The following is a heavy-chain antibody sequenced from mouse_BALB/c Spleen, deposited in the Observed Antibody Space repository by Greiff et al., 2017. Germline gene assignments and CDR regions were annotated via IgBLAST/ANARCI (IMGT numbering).Heavy chain of an antibody. D-gene: IGHD4-1*01. CDR2: ISSGSSTI. Sequence: EVKLVESGGGLVQPGGSRKLSCAASGFTFSSFGMHWVRQAPEKGLEWVAYISSGSSTIYYADTVKGRFTISRDNPKNTLFLQMTSLRSEDTAMYYCARLGLAWFAYWGQGTLVTVSA. CDR1: GFTFSSFG. CDR3: ARLGLAWFAY. V-gene: IGHV5-17*02. J-gene: IGHJ3*01.